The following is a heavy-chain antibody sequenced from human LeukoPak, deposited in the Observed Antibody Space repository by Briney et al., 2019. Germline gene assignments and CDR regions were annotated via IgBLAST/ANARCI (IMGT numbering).Heavy chain of an antibody. D-gene: IGHD2-2*01. CDR3: ARGYCSSTSCDVKRDY. V-gene: IGHV3-30-3*01. CDR2: ISYDGSNK. CDR1: GFTFSSYA. Sequence: GGSLRLSCAASGFTFSSYAMHWVRQAPGKGLEWVAVISYDGSNKYYADSVKGRFTISRDNSENTLYLQMNSLRAEDTAVYYCARGYCSSTSCDVKRDYWGQGTLVTVSS. J-gene: IGHJ4*02.